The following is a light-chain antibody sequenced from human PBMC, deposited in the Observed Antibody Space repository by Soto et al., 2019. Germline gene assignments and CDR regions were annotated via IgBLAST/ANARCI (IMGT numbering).Light chain of an antibody. V-gene: IGKV3-15*01. J-gene: IGKJ1*01. CDR2: GAS. CDR3: QQYNNWPRT. CDR1: QSVSTN. Sequence: EIVMTQSPATLSVSPGASATLSCRASQSVSTNLAWYQQKPGQVPRVLIYGASTRATEIPARFSGSGSGTEFTLTIASRQSEDFAVYYCQQYNNWPRTFGQGTKVEIK.